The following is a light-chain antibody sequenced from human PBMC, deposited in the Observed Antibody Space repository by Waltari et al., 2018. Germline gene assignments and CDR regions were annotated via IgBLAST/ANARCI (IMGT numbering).Light chain of an antibody. CDR2: EVN. CDR1: RSDVGDYKY. Sequence: QSALTQPPSASGSPGQSVTISCPGTRSDVGDYKYVSWYQYYPGKAPKLILYEVNKRPSGVPDRFYGSRSGSTAFLTVSGLQADDEAVYFCFSYAGSNTYVFGSGTTVTV. J-gene: IGLJ1*01. V-gene: IGLV2-8*01. CDR3: FSYAGSNTYV.